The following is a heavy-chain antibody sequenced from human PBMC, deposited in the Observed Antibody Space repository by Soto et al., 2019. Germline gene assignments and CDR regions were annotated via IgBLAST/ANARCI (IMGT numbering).Heavy chain of an antibody. J-gene: IGHJ6*02. CDR3: VKDCSSGWPYYYGLDV. V-gene: IGHV3-30*18. Sequence: QVQLVESGGGVVQPGRSLRLSRAASGFTFSSYGMHWVRQAPGKGLEWVAVISSDGSNKYYADSVKGRFTIARDNSKNTLFLHMSSLRDEDTAVDYCVKDCSSGWPYYYGLDVWGQGTSVTVSS. D-gene: IGHD6-19*01. CDR1: GFTFSSYG. CDR2: ISSDGSNK.